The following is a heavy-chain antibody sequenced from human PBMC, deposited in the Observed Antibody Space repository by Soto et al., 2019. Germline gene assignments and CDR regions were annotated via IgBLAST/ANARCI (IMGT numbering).Heavy chain of an antibody. Sequence: QVQRVQSGAEVKKPGASVKVSCKASGYTFTSYDINWVRQATGQGLEWMGWMNPNSGNTGYAQKFQGRVTMTSNTYLSTAYMELSSLRSEATAVYYCARARSSGWCVDYWRQGTLVTVSS. D-gene: IGHD6-19*01. CDR2: MNPNSGNT. CDR1: GYTFTSYD. V-gene: IGHV1-8*01. CDR3: ARARSSGWCVDY. J-gene: IGHJ4*02.